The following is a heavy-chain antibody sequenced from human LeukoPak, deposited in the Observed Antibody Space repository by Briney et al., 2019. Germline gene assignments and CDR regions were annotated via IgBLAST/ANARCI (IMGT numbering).Heavy chain of an antibody. Sequence: PSETLSLTCTVSGGSISSSNYYWGWIRQPPGKGLEWIGTIYYSGTTYYNPSLESRVTISEDTSKNQFSLTLRSVTAADPAVYYXXXXXXDXXXXXXDVWGKGTTVTVS. CDR1: GGSISSSNYY. CDR3: XXXXXDXXXXXXDV. V-gene: IGHV4-39*01. J-gene: IGHJ6*03. CDR2: IYYSGTT.